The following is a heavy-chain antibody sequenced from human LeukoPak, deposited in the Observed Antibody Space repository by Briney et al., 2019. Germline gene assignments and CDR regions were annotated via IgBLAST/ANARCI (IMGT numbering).Heavy chain of an antibody. CDR3: ARGGSPIFYYYMDV. V-gene: IGHV1-24*01. Sequence: ASVKVCCKVSGYTLTELSMHWVRQAPGKGIEWMGGFDPEDGETIYAQKFQGRVTLTRDTSISTTYMELSRLKSDDTAIYYCARGGSPIFYYYMDVWGEGTTVTISS. D-gene: IGHD2-2*01. J-gene: IGHJ6*03. CDR1: GYTLTELS. CDR2: FDPEDGET.